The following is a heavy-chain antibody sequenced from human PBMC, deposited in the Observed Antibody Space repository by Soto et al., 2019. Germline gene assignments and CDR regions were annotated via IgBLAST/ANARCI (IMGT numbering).Heavy chain of an antibody. J-gene: IGHJ4*02. D-gene: IGHD6-6*01. CDR1: AVTFSSYA. CDR3: AYSSSAPRDFDY. Sequence: GGPLRLSCTASAVTFSSYAMSWVRQAPGKGLEWVSAISGSGGSTYYADSVKGRFTISRDNSKNTLYLQMNSLRAEDTAVYYCAYSSSAPRDFDYWGQGTLVTVSS. V-gene: IGHV3-23*01. CDR2: ISGSGGST.